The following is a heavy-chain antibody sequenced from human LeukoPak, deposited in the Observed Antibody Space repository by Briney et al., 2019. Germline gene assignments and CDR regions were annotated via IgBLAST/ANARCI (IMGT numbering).Heavy chain of an antibody. J-gene: IGHJ3*01. CDR3: ARRPRAYALDL. CDR1: GFNFSTYA. D-gene: IGHD2-21*01. CDR2: ISHGAINK. V-gene: IGHV3-30-3*01. Sequence: GGSLRLSCTASGFNFSTYALHWVRQAPGKGLDWVALISHGAINKFYSDSVKGRFTVSRDDSKDTLYLHLNTLRPEDTALYYCARRPRAYALDLWGQGTMATVSS.